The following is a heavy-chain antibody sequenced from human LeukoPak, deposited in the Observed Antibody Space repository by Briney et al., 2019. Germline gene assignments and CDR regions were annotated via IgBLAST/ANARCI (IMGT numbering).Heavy chain of an antibody. CDR3: AKAPYDILTGYYIPRNDYYYMDV. D-gene: IGHD3-9*01. J-gene: IGHJ6*03. CDR2: INSDGSST. V-gene: IGHV3-74*01. Sequence: GGSLRLSCAASGFTFSSYWMHWVRQAPGKGLVWVSRINSDGSSTSYADSVKGRFAISRDNAKNTLYLQMNSLRAEDTAVYYCAKAPYDILTGYYIPRNDYYYMDVWGKGTTVTISS. CDR1: GFTFSSYW.